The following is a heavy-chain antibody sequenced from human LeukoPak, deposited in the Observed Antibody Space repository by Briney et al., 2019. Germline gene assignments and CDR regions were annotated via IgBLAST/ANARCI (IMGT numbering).Heavy chain of an antibody. D-gene: IGHD6-13*01. V-gene: IGHV1-2*02. CDR1: GYTFTGYY. CDR3: ARDLRYLIAAAGQNY. J-gene: IGHJ4*02. CDR2: INPNSGGT. Sequence: ASVKVSCKASGYTFTGYYMLWVRQAPGQGREGMGWINPNSGGTNYAQKFQGRVTMTRDTSISTAYMELSRLRSDDTAVYYCARDLRYLIAAAGQNYWGQGTLVTVSS.